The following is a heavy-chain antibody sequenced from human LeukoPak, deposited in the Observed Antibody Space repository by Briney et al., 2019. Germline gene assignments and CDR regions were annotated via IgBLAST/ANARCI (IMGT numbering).Heavy chain of an antibody. Sequence: SETLSLTCTVSGGSISNYYWSWIRQPPGKGLEWIGYIYYSGSANYNPSLKSRVTISVDTSKNQFSLKLSSVTAADTAVYYRARRDFSDQFDYWGQGTLVTVSS. CDR2: IYYSGSA. CDR3: ARRDFSDQFDY. CDR1: GGSISNYY. D-gene: IGHD3/OR15-3a*01. V-gene: IGHV4-59*08. J-gene: IGHJ4*02.